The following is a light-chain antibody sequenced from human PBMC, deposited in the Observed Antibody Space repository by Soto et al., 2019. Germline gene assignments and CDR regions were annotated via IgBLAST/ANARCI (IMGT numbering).Light chain of an antibody. Sequence: QSALTQPASVSGSPGQSITISCTGTSSDVGSYNLVSWYQQHPGKAPKLMIYEGSKRPSGVSNRFSGSKSGNTASLTISGLQAEDEADYYCCSYTTSSTVLFAGGTKLTVL. CDR1: SSDVGSYNL. J-gene: IGLJ2*01. V-gene: IGLV2-14*02. CDR2: EGS. CDR3: CSYTTSSTVL.